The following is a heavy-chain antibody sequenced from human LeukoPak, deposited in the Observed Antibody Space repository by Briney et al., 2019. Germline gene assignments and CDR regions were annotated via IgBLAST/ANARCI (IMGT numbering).Heavy chain of an antibody. CDR3: AGKRGWRYGMDV. CDR2: IYYSGST. CDR1: GGSISSGDYY. V-gene: IGHV4-30-4*01. Sequence: SETLSLTCTVSGGSISSGDYYWSWIRQPPGKGLEWIGYIYYSGSTYYNPSLKSRVTISVDTSKNQFSLKLSSVTAADTAVYYSAGKRGWRYGMDVWGQGTTVTVSS. J-gene: IGHJ6*02. D-gene: IGHD2-15*01.